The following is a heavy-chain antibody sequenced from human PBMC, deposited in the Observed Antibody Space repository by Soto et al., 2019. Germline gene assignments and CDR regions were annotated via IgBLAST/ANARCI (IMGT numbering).Heavy chain of an antibody. CDR1: GYTFTSYG. CDR3: ARRAAADDDYYYFMDV. V-gene: IGHV1-18*01. Sequence: GASVKVSCKASGYTFTSYGISWVRQAPGQGLEWMGWISAYNGNTNYAQKLQGRVTMTTDTSTSTADMELRSLRSDDTAVYYCARRAAADDDYYYFMDVWGKGTTVTVS. J-gene: IGHJ6*03. D-gene: IGHD6-13*01. CDR2: ISAYNGNT.